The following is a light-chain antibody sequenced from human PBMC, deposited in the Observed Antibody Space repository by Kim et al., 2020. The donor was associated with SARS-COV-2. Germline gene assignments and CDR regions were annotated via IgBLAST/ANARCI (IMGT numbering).Light chain of an antibody. J-gene: IGKJ5*01. CDR2: EAS. V-gene: IGKV1-33*01. CDR3: QQFDDFPIT. Sequence: ASIGDRVTITCQASHDISKYLSWYQQKPGKAPKLPIPEASNLETGGPSRFSGSVSGTDFTFTISSLQPEDIATYYCQQFDDFPITFGQGTRLEIK. CDR1: HDISKY.